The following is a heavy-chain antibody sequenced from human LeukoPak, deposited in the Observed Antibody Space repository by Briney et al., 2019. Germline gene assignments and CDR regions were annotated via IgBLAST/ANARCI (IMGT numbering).Heavy chain of an antibody. D-gene: IGHD2-21*02. CDR3: ARDEPTYCGGDCYRDC. CDR2: ISSSSSYI. CDR1: GFTFSSYS. Sequence: GSLRLSCAASGFTFSSYSMNWVRQAPGKGLERVSSISSSSSYIYYADSVKGRFTISRDNAKNSLYLQMNSLRAEDTAVSYCARDEPTYCGGDCYRDCWGQGTLVTVSS. V-gene: IGHV3-21*01. J-gene: IGHJ4*02.